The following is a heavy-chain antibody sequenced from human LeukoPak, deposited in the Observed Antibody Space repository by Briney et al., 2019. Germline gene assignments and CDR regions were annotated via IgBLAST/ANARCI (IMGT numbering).Heavy chain of an antibody. CDR2: INTNTGNP. V-gene: IGHV7-4-1*02. J-gene: IGHJ6*02. CDR3: ARDDCSGGSCYPFYYYYYYGMDV. D-gene: IGHD2-15*01. CDR1: GYTFTSYA. Sequence: ASVKVSCKASGYTFTSYAMNWVRQAPGQGLEWMGWINTNTGNPTYAQGFTGRFVFSLDTSVSTAYLQISSLKAEDTAVYYCARDDCSGGSCYPFYYYYYYGMDVWGQGTTVTVSS.